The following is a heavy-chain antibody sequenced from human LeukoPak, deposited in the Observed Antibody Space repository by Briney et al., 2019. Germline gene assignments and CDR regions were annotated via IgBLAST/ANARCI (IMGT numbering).Heavy chain of an antibody. V-gene: IGHV3-23*01. CDR3: AKAHSSSWYVHFDY. D-gene: IGHD6-13*01. CDR1: GFTFSSYA. CDR2: ISGSGGST. J-gene: IGHJ4*02. Sequence: PGGSLRLPCAASGFTFSSYAMSWVRQAPGKGLEWVSAISGSGGSTYYADSVKGRFTISRDNSKNTLYLQMNSLRAEDTAVYYCAKAHSSSWYVHFDYWGQGTLVTVSS.